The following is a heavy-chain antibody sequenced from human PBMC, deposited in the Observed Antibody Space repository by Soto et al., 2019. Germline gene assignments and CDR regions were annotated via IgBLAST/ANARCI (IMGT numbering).Heavy chain of an antibody. V-gene: IGHV3-33*01. CDR2: ICYDGSNK. CDR1: GFTFSSYG. CDR3: ARSGGSYFGPFDS. J-gene: IGHJ4*02. D-gene: IGHD1-26*01. Sequence: GGCMSISSSASGFTFSSYGMHWVRKATGKGLEWVAVICYDGSNKYYADSVKGRFTISRDNSKNTLYVQMKSLRAEDTAVFYCARSGGSYFGPFDSWGQGTLVTVSS.